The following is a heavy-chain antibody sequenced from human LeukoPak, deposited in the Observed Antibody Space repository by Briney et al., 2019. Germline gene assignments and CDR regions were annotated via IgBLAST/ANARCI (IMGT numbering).Heavy chain of an antibody. CDR3: SRGPRFDP. V-gene: IGHV1-8*01. CDR1: GYSFNIYE. Sequence: ASVKVSCKTSGYSFNIYEINWVRQATGQGLEWMGWMNPNSGDTDYQGRLTMTRNTSISTAYMELSGLRLEDTAVYYCSRGPRFDPWGQGTQVTVSS. CDR2: MNPNSGDT. J-gene: IGHJ5*02.